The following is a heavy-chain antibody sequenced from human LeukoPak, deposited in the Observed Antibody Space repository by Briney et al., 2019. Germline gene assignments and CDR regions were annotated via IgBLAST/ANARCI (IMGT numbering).Heavy chain of an antibody. CDR3: ARDHQEYYYDSSGYRPTRGFDP. V-gene: IGHV4-59*01. CDR2: IYYSGST. D-gene: IGHD3-22*01. J-gene: IGHJ5*02. CDR1: GGSISTYY. Sequence: PSETLSLTCTVSGGSISTYYWSWIRQPPGKGLEWIGYIYYSGSTNYNPSLKSRVTISIDMSKNQFSLKLSSVTAADTAVYYCARDHQEYYYDSSGYRPTRGFDPWGQGTLVTVSS.